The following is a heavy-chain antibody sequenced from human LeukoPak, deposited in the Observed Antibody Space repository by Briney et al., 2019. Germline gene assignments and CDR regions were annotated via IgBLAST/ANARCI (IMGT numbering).Heavy chain of an antibody. V-gene: IGHV4-4*07. J-gene: IGHJ4*02. CDR1: GGSISSYY. D-gene: IGHD5-18*01. CDR2: IYTSGST. Sequence: PSETLSLTCTVSGGSISSYYWSWIRQPAGKGLEWIGRIYTSGSTNYNPSLKSRVTMSVDTSKNLFSLKLSSVTAADTAVYYCARGRAKFVQLWLKGPFDYWGQGTLVTVSS. CDR3: ARGRAKFVQLWLKGPFDY.